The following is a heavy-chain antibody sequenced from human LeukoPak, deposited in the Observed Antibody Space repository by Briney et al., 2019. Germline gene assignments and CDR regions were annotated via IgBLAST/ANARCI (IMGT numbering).Heavy chain of an antibody. CDR3: ARQDSKVGAYTGPYYFDY. J-gene: IGHJ4*02. CDR2: IYTSGTT. CDR1: GGSISGYY. Sequence: SETLSLTCTVSGGSISGYYWSWIRQPAGKGLEWIGRIYTSGTTHDNPSLKSRVTMSVDTSKNQVSLKVSSVTAADTAVYYCARQDSKVGAYTGPYYFDYWGQGTLVTVYS. V-gene: IGHV4-4*07. D-gene: IGHD1-26*01.